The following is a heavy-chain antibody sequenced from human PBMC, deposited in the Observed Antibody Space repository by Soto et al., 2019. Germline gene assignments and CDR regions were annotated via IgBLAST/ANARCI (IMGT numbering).Heavy chain of an antibody. CDR1: GFTFSSYG. CDR3: ARDLPYYGSGSYYKGSYPNYYYYGMDV. J-gene: IGHJ6*02. CDR2: IWYDGSNK. Sequence: GGSLRLSCAASGFTFSSYGMHWVRQAPGKGLEWVAVIWYDGSNKYYADSVKGRFTISRDNSKNTLYLQMNSLRAEDTAVYYCARDLPYYGSGSYYKGSYPNYYYYGMDVWGQGTTVTVSS. V-gene: IGHV3-33*01. D-gene: IGHD3-10*01.